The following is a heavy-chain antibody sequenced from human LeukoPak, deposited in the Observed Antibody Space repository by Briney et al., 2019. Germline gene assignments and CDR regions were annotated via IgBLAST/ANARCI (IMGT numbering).Heavy chain of an antibody. CDR2: IYVTGST. V-gene: IGHV4-4*07. CDR1: GGSIINYY. J-gene: IGHJ6*03. CDR3: AKLKYYDSSGYSPGYYMDV. D-gene: IGHD3-22*01. Sequence: SETLSLTCTVSGGSIINYYWSGIRQPAGTGLEWVGRIYVTGSTIYNPSLQSRLSMSVDTSKNQFSLRLTSVTAADTAVYYCAKLKYYDSSGYSPGYYMDVWGKGITVTVSS.